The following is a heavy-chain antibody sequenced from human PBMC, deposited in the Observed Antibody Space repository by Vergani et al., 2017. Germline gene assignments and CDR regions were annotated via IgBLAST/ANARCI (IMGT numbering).Heavy chain of an antibody. Sequence: EVQLVESGGGLVKPGGSLRLSCAASGFSFSSYSMNWVRQAPGKGLEWVASISGSSSYVFYRDSVEGRFTITRDNAKKSVYLQMNSLRAEDTAMYFCERGLWDCTHIRCSPPSYWGQGTQVTVSS. V-gene: IGHV3-21*02. CDR3: ERGLWDCTHIRCSPPSY. D-gene: IGHD2-8*01. CDR1: GFSFSSYS. J-gene: IGHJ4*02. CDR2: ISGSSSYV.